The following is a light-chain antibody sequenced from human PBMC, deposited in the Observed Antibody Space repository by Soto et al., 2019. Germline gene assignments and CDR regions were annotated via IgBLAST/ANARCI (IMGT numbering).Light chain of an antibody. J-gene: IGKJ3*01. CDR3: QQYGGSPLFT. CDR1: QGVTPAY. V-gene: IGKV3-20*01. Sequence: EIVLTQSTGSLSLSPGERATLSCRASQGVTPAYLAWYQHKPGQAPRLLIYGASNRATGIPSRFSGSGSGTDFTLTISRLEPEDFAVYSCQQYGGSPLFTFGPGTKVDIK. CDR2: GAS.